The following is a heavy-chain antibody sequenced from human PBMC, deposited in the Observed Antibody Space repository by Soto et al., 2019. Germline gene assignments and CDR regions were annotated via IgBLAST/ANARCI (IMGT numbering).Heavy chain of an antibody. D-gene: IGHD3-10*01. J-gene: IGHJ6*02. CDR1: GGTFSSYT. CDR3: AREVRYYGSGRAYSYYGMDV. Sequence: QVQLVQSGAEVKKPGSSVKVSCKASGGTFSSYTISWVRQAPGQGLEWMGRIIPILGIANYAQKFQGRVTITADKSPRTAYMELSSLRSEDTAVYYCAREVRYYGSGRAYSYYGMDVWGQGTTVTVSS. CDR2: IIPILGIA. V-gene: IGHV1-69*08.